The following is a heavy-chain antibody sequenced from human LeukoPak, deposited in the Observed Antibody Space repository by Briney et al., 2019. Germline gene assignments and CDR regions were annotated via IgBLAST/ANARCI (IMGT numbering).Heavy chain of an antibody. V-gene: IGHV4-31*03. J-gene: IGHJ5*02. CDR3: ASTKGGGWFGELVGYNWFDP. D-gene: IGHD3-10*01. Sequence: PSETLSLTCTVSGGSISSGGYYWSWIRQHPGKGLEWIGYIYYSGSTYYNPSLKSRVTISVDTSKNQFSLKLSSVTAADTAVYYCASTKGGGWFGELVGYNWFDPWGQGTLVTVSS. CDR1: GGSISSGGYY. CDR2: IYYSGST.